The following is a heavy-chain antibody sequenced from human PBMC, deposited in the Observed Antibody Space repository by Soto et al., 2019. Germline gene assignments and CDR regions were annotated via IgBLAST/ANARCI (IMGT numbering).Heavy chain of an antibody. D-gene: IGHD6-13*01. CDR1: GFTFSSYG. J-gene: IGHJ4*02. Sequence: GGSLRLSCAASGFTFSSYGMHWVRQAPGKGLEWVAVISYDGSNKYYADSVKGRFTISRDNSKNTLYLQMNSLRAEDTAVYYCAKDGQQLLQPTYYFDHWGQGTLVTVSS. V-gene: IGHV3-30*18. CDR2: ISYDGSNK. CDR3: AKDGQQLLQPTYYFDH.